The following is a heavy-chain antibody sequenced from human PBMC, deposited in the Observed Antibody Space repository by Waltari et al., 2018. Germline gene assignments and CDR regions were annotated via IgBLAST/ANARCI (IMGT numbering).Heavy chain of an antibody. D-gene: IGHD6-19*01. Sequence: EVQLVESGGGLVQPGGSLRLSCAASGFTFSSYWMHWVRQAPGKGLVWVSRINSDGSSTSYADSVKGRFTISRDNAKNTLYLQMNSLRAEDTAVYYCARAGRGWYAPYDAFDIWGQGTMVTVSS. CDR1: GFTFSSYW. J-gene: IGHJ3*02. CDR2: INSDGSST. V-gene: IGHV3-74*01. CDR3: ARAGRGWYAPYDAFDI.